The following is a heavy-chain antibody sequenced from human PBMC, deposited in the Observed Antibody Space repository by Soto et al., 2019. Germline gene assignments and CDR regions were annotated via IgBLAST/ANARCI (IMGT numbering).Heavy chain of an antibody. CDR1: GYTFTGYY. CDR2: INPNSGGT. J-gene: IGHJ6*02. V-gene: IGHV1-2*02. D-gene: IGHD3-22*01. Sequence: ASVKVSCKASGYTFTGYYMHWVRQAPGQGLEWMGWINPNSGGTNYAQKFQGRVTMTRDTSISTAYMELSRLRSDDTAVYYCARDLYYYDSSGYPNRFYGMDVWGQGTTVTVSS. CDR3: ARDLYYYDSSGYPNRFYGMDV.